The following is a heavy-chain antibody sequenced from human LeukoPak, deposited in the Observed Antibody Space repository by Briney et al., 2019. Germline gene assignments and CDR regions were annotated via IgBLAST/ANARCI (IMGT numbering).Heavy chain of an antibody. Sequence: SETLSLTCAVYGGSFSGYYWSWIRQPPGKGLEWIGEINHSGSTNYNPSLKSRVTISVDTSKNQFSLKLSSVTAADTAVYYCARLYGANTRDSNWFDPWGQGTLVTVSS. D-gene: IGHD4-17*01. V-gene: IGHV4-34*01. CDR1: GGSFSGYY. CDR3: ARLYGANTRDSNWFDP. CDR2: INHSGST. J-gene: IGHJ5*02.